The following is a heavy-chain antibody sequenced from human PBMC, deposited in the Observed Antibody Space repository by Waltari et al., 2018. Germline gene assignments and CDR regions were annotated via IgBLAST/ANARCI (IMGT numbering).Heavy chain of an antibody. CDR2: IINNGDSA. CDR1: GFTFSNYA. J-gene: IGHJ4*02. CDR3: ARLYDNSYYNYASDY. Sequence: EVHLLESGGGLIRPGGSLRLSCAASGFTFSNYAMSWVRPAPGEGREWVSGIINNGDSAFSADSVKCRFTSSRDNSKNTLYLQMENLRGEDTAVYYCARLYDNSYYNYASDYWGQGTLVTVSS. V-gene: IGHV3-23*01. D-gene: IGHD3-22*01.